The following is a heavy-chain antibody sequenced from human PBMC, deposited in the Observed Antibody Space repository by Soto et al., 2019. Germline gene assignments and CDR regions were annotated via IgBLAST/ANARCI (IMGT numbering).Heavy chain of an antibody. CDR3: ARGADYCSSTCCYLYSHYYGMDV. D-gene: IGHD2-2*01. CDR1: GGSFSGYY. J-gene: IGHJ6*02. V-gene: IGHV4-34*01. Sequence: SETLSLTCAVYGGSFSGYYWSWIRQPPGKGLEWIGEINHSGSTNYNPSLKSRVTISVDTSKNQFSLKLSSVTAADTAVYYCARGADYCSSTCCYLYSHYYGMDVWGQGTTVTVS. CDR2: INHSGST.